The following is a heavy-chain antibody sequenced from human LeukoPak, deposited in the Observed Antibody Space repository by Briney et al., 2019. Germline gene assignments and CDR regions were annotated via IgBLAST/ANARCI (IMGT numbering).Heavy chain of an antibody. CDR3: AREGCSCTSNSCSDYFDY. Sequence: PGGSLRLSCAGSGFTFAIHALTWVRHAPGKGLEWGSTIRGGGDSTHYADSVKGRFNISRDNSKDTVFLQMNNLRVGDTAIYYCAREGCSCTSNSCSDYFDYWGQGTLVTVSS. D-gene: IGHD5-12*01. J-gene: IGHJ4*02. CDR1: GFTFAIHA. V-gene: IGHV3-23*01. CDR2: IRGGGDST.